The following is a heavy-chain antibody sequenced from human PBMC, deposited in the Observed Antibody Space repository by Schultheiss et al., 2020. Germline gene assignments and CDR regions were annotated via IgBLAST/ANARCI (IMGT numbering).Heavy chain of an antibody. D-gene: IGHD2-15*01. CDR2: INPNSGGT. Sequence: ASVKVSCKASGYTFTSYYMHWVRQAPGQGLEWMGWINPNSGGTNYAQKFQGWVTMTRDTSISTAYMELSSLRSEDTAVYYCARGLLGYCSGGSCYPGDYFDYWGQGTLVTVSS. V-gene: IGHV1-2*04. CDR1: GYTFTSYY. J-gene: IGHJ4*02. CDR3: ARGLLGYCSGGSCYPGDYFDY.